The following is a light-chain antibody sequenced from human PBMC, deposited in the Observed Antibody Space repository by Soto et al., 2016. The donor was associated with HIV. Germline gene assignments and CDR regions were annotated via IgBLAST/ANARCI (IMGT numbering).Light chain of an antibody. V-gene: IGKV1-12*01. Sequence: DIQMTQSPSSVSASVGDRVTITCRASQGISNRSAWYQQKPGKDLKLLIYSVSTLFGGVPSRFSGSGSGTEFTLTISSLQPEDFVTYFCQQAYSFPRTFGQGTKVEIK. J-gene: IGKJ1*01. CDR1: QGISNR. CDR3: QQAYSFPRT. CDR2: SVS.